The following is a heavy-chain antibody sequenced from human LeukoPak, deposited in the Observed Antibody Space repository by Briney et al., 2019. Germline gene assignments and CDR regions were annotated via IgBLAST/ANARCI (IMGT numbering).Heavy chain of an antibody. CDR2: ISGSGGST. J-gene: IGHJ4*02. Sequence: GESLKISCKGSGYSFTSYWIGWVRQAPGKGLEWVSGISGSGGSTYYADSVKGRFTIPRDNSKSTLYLQLNSLRAEDTAVYYCAGGFSGTRGDYWGQGTLVTVSS. D-gene: IGHD6-25*01. V-gene: IGHV3-23*01. CDR1: GYSFTSYW. CDR3: AGGFSGTRGDY.